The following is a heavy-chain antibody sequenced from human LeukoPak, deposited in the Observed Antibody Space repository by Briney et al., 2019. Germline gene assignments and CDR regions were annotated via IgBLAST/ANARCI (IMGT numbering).Heavy chain of an antibody. J-gene: IGHJ6*03. CDR3: ARHGIAAAGGGYYYYMDV. Sequence: GESLKISCKGSGYSFTSYWIGWVRQMPGKGLEWMGIIYPGDSVTSYIPSFQGQVTISADKSLSTAYLQWSSLKASDTAMYYCARHGIAAAGGGYYYYMDVWGKGTTVTVSS. V-gene: IGHV5-51*01. D-gene: IGHD6-13*01. CDR2: IYPGDSVT. CDR1: GYSFTSYW.